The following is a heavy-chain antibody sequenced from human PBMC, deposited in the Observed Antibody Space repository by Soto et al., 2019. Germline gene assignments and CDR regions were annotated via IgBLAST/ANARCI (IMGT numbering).Heavy chain of an antibody. J-gene: IGHJ4*02. D-gene: IGHD1-26*01. CDR2: INHSGST. CDR3: ARAQVGATDY. Sequence: QVQLQQWGAGLLKPSETLSLTCAVYGGSFSGYYWSWIRQPPGKGLEWIGEINHSGSTNYNPSLKSRVTISVDTSKNQFSLMLSSVTAADTAVYYCARAQVGATDYWGQGTLVTVSS. CDR1: GGSFSGYY. V-gene: IGHV4-34*01.